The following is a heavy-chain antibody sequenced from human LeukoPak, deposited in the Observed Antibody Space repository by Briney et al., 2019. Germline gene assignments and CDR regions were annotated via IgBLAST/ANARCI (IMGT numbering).Heavy chain of an antibody. CDR2: TYYRSKWYN. CDR3: ARVEYSSSWSTGGFDP. Sequence: SQTLSLTCVISGDTVSTSSAVWNWIRQSPSRGLEWLGRTYYRSKWYNDYAVSVKSRITINPDTSKNQFSLQLNSVTPEDTAVYYCARVEYSSSWSTGGFDPWGQGTLVTVSS. D-gene: IGHD6-13*01. V-gene: IGHV6-1*01. CDR1: GDTVSTSSAV. J-gene: IGHJ5*02.